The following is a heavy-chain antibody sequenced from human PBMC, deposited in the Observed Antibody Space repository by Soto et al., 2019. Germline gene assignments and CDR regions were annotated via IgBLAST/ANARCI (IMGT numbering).Heavy chain of an antibody. V-gene: IGHV4-39*01. D-gene: IGHD4-4*01. CDR3: ARTDSNFDY. CDR2: IYYSGST. CDR1: GGSISSSSYY. Sequence: PSETLSLTCTVCGGSISSSSYYWGWIRQPPGKGLEWIGSIYYSGSTYYNPSLKSRVTISVDTSKNQFSLKLSSVTAADTAVYYCARTDSNFDYWGQGTLVTVSS. J-gene: IGHJ4*02.